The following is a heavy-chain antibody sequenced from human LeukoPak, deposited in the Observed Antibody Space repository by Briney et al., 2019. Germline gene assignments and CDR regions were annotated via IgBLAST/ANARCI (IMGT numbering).Heavy chain of an antibody. CDR2: IGISSNKI. Sequence: GSLRLSCAASGFTLRSYTMNWVRQAPGKGLEWVSSIGISSNKIYYADSVKGRFIISRDNAKNSVYLQMNSLRAEDTAVYYCAREYSSSTGKASDYWGQGTLVTVSS. V-gene: IGHV3-21*01. D-gene: IGHD6-6*01. CDR1: GFTLRSYT. CDR3: AREYSSSTGKASDY. J-gene: IGHJ4*02.